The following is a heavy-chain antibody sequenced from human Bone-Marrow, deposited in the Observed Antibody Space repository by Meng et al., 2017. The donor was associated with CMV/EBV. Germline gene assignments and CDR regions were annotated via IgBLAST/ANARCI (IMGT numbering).Heavy chain of an antibody. CDR2: IYYSGST. Sequence: GSLRLSCTVSGGSISSYYWSWIRQPPGKGLEWIGYIYYSGSTNYNPSLKSRVTISVDTTKNQFSLKLSSVTAADTAVYYCAREDLVKGRYGVDVWGKGTTVTVSS. CDR3: AREDLVKGRYGVDV. D-gene: IGHD3-3*01. V-gene: IGHV4-59*01. J-gene: IGHJ6*04. CDR1: GGSISSYY.